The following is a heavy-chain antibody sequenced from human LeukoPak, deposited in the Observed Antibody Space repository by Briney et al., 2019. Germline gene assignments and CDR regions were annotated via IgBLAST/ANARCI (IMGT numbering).Heavy chain of an antibody. CDR1: GGSISSYY. CDR3: AREDYGDYVFDY. D-gene: IGHD4-17*01. J-gene: IGHJ4*02. V-gene: IGHV4-4*07. Sequence: SETLSLTCTVSGGSISSYYWSWSRQPAGNGLEWIGRIYTSGSTNYNPSLKSPFTMSVDTSKNQFSLKLSSVTAAVTAVYYCAREDYGDYVFDYWGQGTLVTVSS. CDR2: IYTSGST.